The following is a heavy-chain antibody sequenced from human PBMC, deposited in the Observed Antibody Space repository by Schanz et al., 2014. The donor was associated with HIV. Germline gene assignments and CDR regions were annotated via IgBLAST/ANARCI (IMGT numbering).Heavy chain of an antibody. Sequence: QEQLVESGGGVVQPGKSLRLSCAASGFTFRNFGMHWVRQAPGKGLEWVAVIWYDGSNKYYADSVKGRFTISRENSKNTLYLQMNSLRAEDTAVYYCARDDCSGGSCYSNYYYGMDVWGQGTTVTVSS. D-gene: IGHD2-15*01. CDR3: ARDDCSGGSCYSNYYYGMDV. V-gene: IGHV3-33*01. J-gene: IGHJ6*02. CDR1: GFTFRNFG. CDR2: IWYDGSNK.